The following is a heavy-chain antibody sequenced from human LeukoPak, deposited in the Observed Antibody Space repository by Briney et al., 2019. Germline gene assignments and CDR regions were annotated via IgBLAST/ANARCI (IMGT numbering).Heavy chain of an antibody. CDR2: ISSSSAYT. CDR3: ARDRGYSGYHDF. D-gene: IGHD5-12*01. CDR1: GFTFTDHY. V-gene: IGHV3-11*06. Sequence: GSLRLSCAASGFTFTDHYMSWARQAPGKGLECLSYISSSSAYTNYADSVKGRFTISRDDAKNSLYLQMSSLRAEDTAVYYCARDRGYSGYHDFWGQGTLVTVSS. J-gene: IGHJ4*02.